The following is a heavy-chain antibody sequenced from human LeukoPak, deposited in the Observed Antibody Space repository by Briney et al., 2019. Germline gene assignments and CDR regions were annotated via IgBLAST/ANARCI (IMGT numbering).Heavy chain of an antibody. CDR2: IYYSGST. J-gene: IGHJ3*02. CDR1: GGSISSSSYY. CDR3: ASKYEYSSGSVRAFDI. Sequence: PSETLSLTCTVSGGSISSSSYYWGWIRQPPGKGLEWIGSIYYSGSTYYNPSLKSRVTISVDTSKNQFSLKLSSVTAADTAVYYCASKYEYSSGSVRAFDIWGQGTMVTASS. V-gene: IGHV4-39*01. D-gene: IGHD6-19*01.